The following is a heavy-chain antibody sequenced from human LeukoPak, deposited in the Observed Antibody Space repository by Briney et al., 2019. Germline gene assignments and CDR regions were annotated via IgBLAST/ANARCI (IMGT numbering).Heavy chain of an antibody. Sequence: PSETLSLTCTVSGGSISSYYWSWIRQPPGKGLEWIGEINHSGSTNYNPSLKSRVTISVDTSKNQFSLKLSSVTAADTAVYYAVAVAATYYFDYWGQGTLVTVSS. CDR2: INHSGST. CDR1: GGSISSYY. J-gene: IGHJ4*02. CDR3: VAVAATYYFDY. V-gene: IGHV4-34*01. D-gene: IGHD6-19*01.